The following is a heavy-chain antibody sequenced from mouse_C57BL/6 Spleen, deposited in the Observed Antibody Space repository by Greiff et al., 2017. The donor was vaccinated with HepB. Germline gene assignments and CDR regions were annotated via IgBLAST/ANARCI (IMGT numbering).Heavy chain of an antibody. CDR2: ISYDGSN. V-gene: IGHV3-6*01. CDR1: GYSITSGYY. D-gene: IGHD3-3*01. CDR3: ARGAGEYFDY. J-gene: IGHJ2*01. Sequence: EVKLMESGPGLVKPSQSLSLTCSVTGYSITSGYYWNWIRQFPGNKLEWMGYISYDGSNNYNPSLKNRISITRDTSKNQFFLKLNSVTTEDTATYYCARGAGEYFDYWGQGTTLTVSS.